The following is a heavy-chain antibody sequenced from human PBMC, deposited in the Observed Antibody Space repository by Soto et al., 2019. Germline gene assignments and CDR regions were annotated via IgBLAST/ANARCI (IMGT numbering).Heavy chain of an antibody. Sequence: ASVKVSCKASGYTFTSYYMHWVRQAPGQGLEWMGIINPSGGSTSYAQKFQGRVTMTRDTSTSTVYMGLRSLRSEDTAVYYCARGHSGYDFPHYGMDVWGQGTTVTVSS. V-gene: IGHV1-46*01. D-gene: IGHD5-12*01. J-gene: IGHJ6*01. CDR3: ARGHSGYDFPHYGMDV. CDR1: GYTFTSYY. CDR2: INPSGGST.